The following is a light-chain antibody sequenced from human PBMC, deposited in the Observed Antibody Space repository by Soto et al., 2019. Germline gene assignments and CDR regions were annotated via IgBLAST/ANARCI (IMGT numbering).Light chain of an antibody. J-gene: IGLJ1*01. CDR2: EVS. V-gene: IGLV2-8*01. CDR1: SSDVGGYNS. Sequence: QSALTQPPSASGSPGQSVAISCTGTSSDVGGYNSVSWYQQHPGKAPKLMIYEVSKRPSGVPDRFSGSKSGNTASLTVSGLQAEDEADYYCSSYAASSGYVFGTGTKVTVL. CDR3: SSYAASSGYV.